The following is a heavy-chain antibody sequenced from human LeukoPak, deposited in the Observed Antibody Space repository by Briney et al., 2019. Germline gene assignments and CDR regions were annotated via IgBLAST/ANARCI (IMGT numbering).Heavy chain of an antibody. CDR1: GFTFSSYA. D-gene: IGHD2-15*01. V-gene: IGHV3-23*01. CDR2: ISGSGGRT. J-gene: IGHJ4*02. CDR3: AKDRCSGGGCYTYFDY. Sequence: PGGSLRLSCAASGFTFSSYAMSWVRQAPGKGLEWGSAISGSGGRTYYADSVQGRFTISRDNSKNTLYLQMNSLRAEDTAVYYCAKDRCSGGGCYTYFDYWGQGTLVTVSS.